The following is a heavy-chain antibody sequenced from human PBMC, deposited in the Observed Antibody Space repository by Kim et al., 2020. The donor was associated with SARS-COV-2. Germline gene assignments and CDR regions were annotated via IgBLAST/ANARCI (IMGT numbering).Heavy chain of an antibody. CDR2: IYYSGST. CDR3: ARLRFLEWLDPGPKFDP. D-gene: IGHD3-3*01. V-gene: IGHV4-59*08. J-gene: IGHJ5*02. Sequence: SETLSPTCTVSGGSISSYYWSWIRQPPGKGLEWIGYIYYSGSTNYNPSLKSRVTISVDTSKNQFSLKLSSVTAADTAVYYCARLRFLEWLDPGPKFDPWGQGTLVTVSS. CDR1: GGSISSYY.